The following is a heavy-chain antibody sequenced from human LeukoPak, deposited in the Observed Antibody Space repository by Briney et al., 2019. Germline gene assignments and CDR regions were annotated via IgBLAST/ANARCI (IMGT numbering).Heavy chain of an antibody. J-gene: IGHJ4*02. CDR2: MNPNNGDA. CDR3: AVTTYYDILTGSFGHFDY. D-gene: IGHD3-9*01. V-gene: IGHV1-2*02. CDR1: GYTFTSYG. Sequence: ASVKVSCKASGYTFTSYGISWVRQAPGQGLESMGWMNPNNGDAKFSQKFQGRVTMTRDTSTTTAYLELNRLTSDDTAVYYCAVTTYYDILTGSFGHFDYWGQGTLVSVSS.